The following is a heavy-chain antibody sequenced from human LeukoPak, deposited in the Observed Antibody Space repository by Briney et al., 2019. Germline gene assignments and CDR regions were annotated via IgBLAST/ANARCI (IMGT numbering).Heavy chain of an antibody. CDR1: GYTFTSYG. CDR3: ARVGGYSGYDSLRYFDY. D-gene: IGHD5-12*01. V-gene: IGHV1-18*01. J-gene: IGHJ4*02. CDR2: ISAYNGNT. Sequence: ASVKVSCKASGYTFTSYGISWVRQAPGQGLEWMGWISAYNGNTNYAQKLQGRVTMSTDTSTSTAYMELRSLRSDDTAVYYCARVGGYSGYDSLRYFDYWGQGTLVTVSS.